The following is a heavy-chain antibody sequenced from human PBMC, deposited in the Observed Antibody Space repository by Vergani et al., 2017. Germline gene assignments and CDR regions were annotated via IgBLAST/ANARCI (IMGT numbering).Heavy chain of an antibody. CDR3: AADIVVVPAARVAPYYYYGMDV. J-gene: IGHJ6*02. CDR2: INPNSGGT. D-gene: IGHD2-2*01. Sequence: QVQLVQSGAEVKKPGASVKVSCKASGYTFTGYYMHWVRQAPGQGLEWMGWINPNSGGTNYAQKFQGRVTMTRDTSISKAYMELSRLRSDDTAVYYCAADIVVVPAARVAPYYYYGMDVWGQGTTVTVSS. CDR1: GYTFTGYY. V-gene: IGHV1-2*02.